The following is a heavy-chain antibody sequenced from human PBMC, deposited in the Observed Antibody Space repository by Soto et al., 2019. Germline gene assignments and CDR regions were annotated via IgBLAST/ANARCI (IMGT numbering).Heavy chain of an antibody. CDR3: TDLGYCSGGSCYSQTFFTFDYYGMDV. J-gene: IGHJ6*02. CDR2: IKSKTDGGTT. Sequence: EVQLVESGGGLVKPGGSLRLSCAASGFTFSNAWMNWFRQAPGKGLEWVGRIKSKTDGGTTDYAAPVKVRFTISRDDSKNTLYLQMTRLKTEDTAVYYCTDLGYCSGGSCYSQTFFTFDYYGMDVWGQGTTVTVSS. D-gene: IGHD2-15*01. CDR1: GFTFSNAW. V-gene: IGHV3-15*07.